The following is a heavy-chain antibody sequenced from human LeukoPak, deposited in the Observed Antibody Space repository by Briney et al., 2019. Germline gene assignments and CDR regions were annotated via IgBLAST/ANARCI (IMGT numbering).Heavy chain of an antibody. Sequence: SEALSLTCAVYGESLSGYYWSWIRQPPGKGLEWIGYIYYSGSTNYNPSLKSRVTISVDTSKNQFSLKLSSVTAADTAVYYCARANDYYDSSGSFVFDYWGQGTLVTVSS. CDR3: ARANDYYDSSGSFVFDY. J-gene: IGHJ4*02. CDR1: GESLSGYY. V-gene: IGHV4-59*01. CDR2: IYYSGST. D-gene: IGHD3-22*01.